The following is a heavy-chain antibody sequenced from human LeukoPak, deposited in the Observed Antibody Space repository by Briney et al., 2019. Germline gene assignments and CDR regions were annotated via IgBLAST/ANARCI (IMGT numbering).Heavy chain of an antibody. J-gene: IGHJ3*02. CDR1: KFTFNNYA. CDR2: ISGSGDNM. V-gene: IGHV3-23*01. CDR3: AKLCPAGPTLIVGAPLGAFDI. D-gene: IGHD1-26*01. Sequence: HPGGSLRLSCLASKFTFNNYAMTWVRQAPGKGLEWVSSISGSGDNMDYADSVKGRFTISRDNSKNTLYLQMNSLRAEDTAVYYCAKLCPAGPTLIVGAPLGAFDIWGQGTMVTVSS.